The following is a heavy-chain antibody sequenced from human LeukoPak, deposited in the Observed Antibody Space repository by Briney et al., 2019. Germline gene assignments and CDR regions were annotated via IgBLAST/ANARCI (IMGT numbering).Heavy chain of an antibody. Sequence: PGGSLRLSCAASGFTFSSYAMSWVRQAPGKGLEWVSAISGSGGSTYYADSVKGRFTISRDNSKNTLYLQMNSLRAEDTAVYYCAKDYLYEIAAAATFDYWGQGTLVTVSS. J-gene: IGHJ4*02. CDR2: ISGSGGST. V-gene: IGHV3-23*01. CDR1: GFTFSSYA. CDR3: AKDYLYEIAAAATFDY. D-gene: IGHD6-13*01.